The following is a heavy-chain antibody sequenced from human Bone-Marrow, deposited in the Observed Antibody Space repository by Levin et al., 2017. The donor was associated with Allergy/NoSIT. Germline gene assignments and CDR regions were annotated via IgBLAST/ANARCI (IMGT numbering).Heavy chain of an antibody. D-gene: IGHD3-9*01. CDR1: GGTFSSYA. CDR2: IIPIFGTA. V-gene: IGHV1-69*13. Sequence: GASVKVSCKASGGTFSSYAISWVRQAPGQGLEWMGGIIPIFGTANYAQKFQGRVTITADESTSTAYMELSSLRSEDTAVYYCARSWEGYDILTGYYSWGQGTLVTVSS. J-gene: IGHJ4*02. CDR3: ARSWEGYDILTGYYS.